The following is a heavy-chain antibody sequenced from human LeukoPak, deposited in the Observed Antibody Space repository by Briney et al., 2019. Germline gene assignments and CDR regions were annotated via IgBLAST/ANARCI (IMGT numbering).Heavy chain of an antibody. J-gene: IGHJ3*02. V-gene: IGHV5-51*01. CDR1: GYSFTNYW. CDR3: ARLTKEGAFDI. CDR2: IYPTDSDI. D-gene: IGHD4-11*01. Sequence: GESLRISCKGSGYSFTNYWIGWVRQMPGKGLEWMGIIYPTDSDIRYSPSFQGQVTVSADKSISTAYLLWSSLKASDTAMYYCARLTKEGAFDIWGQGTMVTIFS.